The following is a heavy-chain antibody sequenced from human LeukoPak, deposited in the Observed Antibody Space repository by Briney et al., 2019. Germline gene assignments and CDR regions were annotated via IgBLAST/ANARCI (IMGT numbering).Heavy chain of an antibody. V-gene: IGHV4-39*07. J-gene: IGHJ5*02. CDR3: ARAGSSGWLTTNWFDP. CDR1: SGSISTSNYY. Sequence: PSETLSLTCTVSSGSISTSNYYWGWVRQPPGKALEWIGNIFYSGSTYYSPSLKSRVTISLDTSRNQFSLKLSSVTAADTAVYYCARAGSSGWLTTNWFDPWGQGTLVTVSS. CDR2: IFYSGST. D-gene: IGHD6-19*01.